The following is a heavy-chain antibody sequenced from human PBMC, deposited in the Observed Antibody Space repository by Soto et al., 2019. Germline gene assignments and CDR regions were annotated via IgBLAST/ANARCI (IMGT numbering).Heavy chain of an antibody. CDR2: IKSKTDGGTT. D-gene: IGHD1-26*01. V-gene: IGHV3-15*01. Sequence: GGSLRLSCAASGFTFSNAWMSWVRQAPGKGLEWVGRIKSKTDGGTTDYSAPVKGRFTISRDDSKNTLYLQMNSLKTEDTAVYYCTTEVGATRNDAFDIWGHGTMVTVSS. CDR1: GFTFSNAW. CDR3: TTEVGATRNDAFDI. J-gene: IGHJ3*02.